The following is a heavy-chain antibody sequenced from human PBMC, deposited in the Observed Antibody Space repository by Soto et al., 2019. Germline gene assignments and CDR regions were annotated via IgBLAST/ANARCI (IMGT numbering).Heavy chain of an antibody. J-gene: IGHJ6*02. CDR3: ARHPGRPYYYYGMDV. D-gene: IGHD2-15*01. CDR1: GGTFSTYA. V-gene: IGHV1-69*12. Sequence: QVQLVQSGAEVKKPGSSVKVSCKASGGTFSTYAISWVQQAPGQGLEWMGGIIPIFGTADYAQKFQGRVTITADESTSTAYMELSSLRSQDTAVYYCARHPGRPYYYYGMDVWGQGTTVTVSS. CDR2: IIPIFGTA.